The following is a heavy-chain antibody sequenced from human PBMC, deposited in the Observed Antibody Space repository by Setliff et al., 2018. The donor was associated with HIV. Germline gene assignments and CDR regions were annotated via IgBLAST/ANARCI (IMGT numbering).Heavy chain of an antibody. J-gene: IGHJ5*02. CDR3: ARRGAAMVLNWFDP. CDR1: GGSFSGYY. V-gene: IGHV4-34*01. Sequence: PSETLSLTCAVYGGSFSGYYWSWIRQPPGKGLEWIGEINHSGSTNYNPSLKSRVTISVDTSKNQFSLKLSSVTAADTAVYYCARRGAAMVLNWFDPWGQGTRVTVSS. CDR2: INHSGST. D-gene: IGHD5-18*01.